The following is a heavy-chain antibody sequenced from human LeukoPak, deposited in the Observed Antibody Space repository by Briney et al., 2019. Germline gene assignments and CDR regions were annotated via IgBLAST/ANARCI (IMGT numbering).Heavy chain of an antibody. CDR2: ISAYNGNT. CDR1: GYTFTSYG. J-gene: IGHJ4*02. V-gene: IGHV1-18*01. D-gene: IGHD3-3*01. CDR3: ARQTDFWSGYYGLDY. Sequence: ASVKVSCKASGYTFTSYGISWVRQAPGQGLEWMGWISAYNGNTNYAQKLQGRVTMTTDTSTSTAYMELRSLRSDDTAVYYCARQTDFWSGYYGLDYWGQGTPVTVSS.